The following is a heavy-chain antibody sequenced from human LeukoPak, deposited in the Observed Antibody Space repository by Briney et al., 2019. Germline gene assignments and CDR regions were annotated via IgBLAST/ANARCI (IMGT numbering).Heavy chain of an antibody. CDR2: IYYSGST. CDR3: ALGVAEDVLDI. V-gene: IGHV4-39*01. Sequence: PSETLSLTCTVSGVSISSSGYYWGWIRQPPGKGLEWIRSIYYSGSTYYNPSLKSRVTIFVDTSKNQFSLKLSSVTAADTAVYYCALGVAEDVLDIWGQGTMVTVSS. J-gene: IGHJ3*02. CDR1: GVSISSSGYY.